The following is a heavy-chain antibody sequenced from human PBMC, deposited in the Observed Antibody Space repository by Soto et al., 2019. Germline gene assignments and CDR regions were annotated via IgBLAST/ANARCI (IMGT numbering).Heavy chain of an antibody. Sequence: ASVKVSCKTSGFTFSKYYMHWLRQVPGQGLEWVGVINPSGRTTSYAQKFLGRVTVTRDASTATVYLELSSLRSGDTAVYYCARDLDVTTVTTSFDSWGQGTLVTVSS. CDR3: ARDLDVTTVTTSFDS. V-gene: IGHV1-46*01. CDR1: GFTFSKYY. J-gene: IGHJ4*02. D-gene: IGHD4-17*01. CDR2: INPSGRTT.